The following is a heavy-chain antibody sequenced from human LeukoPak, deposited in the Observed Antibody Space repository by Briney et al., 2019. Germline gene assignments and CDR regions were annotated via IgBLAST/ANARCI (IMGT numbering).Heavy chain of an antibody. V-gene: IGHV4-30-4*01. CDR2: IYYSGST. CDR3: ARVTDTVPRFDY. CDR1: GGSISSGDYY. Sequence: PSETLSLTCTVSGGSISSGDYYWSWIRQPPGKGLEWIGYIYYSGSTYYNPSLKSRVTISVDTSKNQFSLKLSSVTAADTAVYYCARVTDTVPRFDYWGQGILVTVSS. D-gene: IGHD4-17*01. J-gene: IGHJ4*02.